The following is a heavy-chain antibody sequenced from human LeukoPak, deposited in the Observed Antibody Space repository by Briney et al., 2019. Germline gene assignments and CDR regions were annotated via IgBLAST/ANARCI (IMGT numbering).Heavy chain of an antibody. CDR2: INPNSGGT. V-gene: IGHV1-2*02. D-gene: IGHD6-19*01. J-gene: IGHJ5*02. Sequence: ASVKVSCKASGYTFTGYYMHWVRQAPGQGLEWMGWINPNSGGTNYAQKFQGRVTMTRDTSISTAYMELSRLRSDDTAVYYCAREEYTVAGTGEYNWFDPWGQGTLVTVSS. CDR1: GYTFTGYY. CDR3: AREEYTVAGTGEYNWFDP.